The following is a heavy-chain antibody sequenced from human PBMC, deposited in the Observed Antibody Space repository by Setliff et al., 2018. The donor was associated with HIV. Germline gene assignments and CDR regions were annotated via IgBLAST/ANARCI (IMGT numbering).Heavy chain of an antibody. CDR1: GGSISSGGYS. V-gene: IGHV4-31*03. CDR3: ARAPTGGGWFDP. D-gene: IGHD7-27*01. J-gene: IGHJ5*02. CDR2: IYYSGTT. Sequence: SETLSLTCTVSGGSISSGGYSWSWIRQLPGKGLEWIGYIYYSGTTYYNPSLKSRVTISVGTSKKQFSLKLTSVTAADTAIYYCARAPTGGGWFDPWGQGTLVTVSS.